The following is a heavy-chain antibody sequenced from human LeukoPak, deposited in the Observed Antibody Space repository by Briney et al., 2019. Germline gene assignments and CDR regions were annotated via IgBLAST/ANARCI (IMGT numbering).Heavy chain of an antibody. V-gene: IGHV4-34*01. CDR1: GGSFSGYY. D-gene: IGHD6-13*01. CDR3: ASPAAGRSYYYYYMDV. Sequence: SETLSLTCAVYGGSFSGYYWSWIRQPPGKELEWIGEINHSGSTNYNPSLKSRVTISVDTSKNQFSLKLSSVTAADTAVYYCASPAAGRSYYYYYMDVWGKGTTVTVSS. J-gene: IGHJ6*03. CDR2: INHSGST.